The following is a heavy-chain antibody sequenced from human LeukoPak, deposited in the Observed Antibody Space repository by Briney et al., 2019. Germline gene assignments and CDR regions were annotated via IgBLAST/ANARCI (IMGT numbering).Heavy chain of an antibody. CDR2: IIGSAVTT. Sequence: GGSLRLSCGASGLTVSSYGMGWVGQAPGKGLEWVSTIIGSAVTTYYADSVKGRFTISRDDSKNTVYLQMNSLRAEDTAVYSCAKYTSGTSYRGLDQWGQGTLVTVSS. CDR1: GLTVSSYG. V-gene: IGHV3-23*01. J-gene: IGHJ4*02. D-gene: IGHD3-10*01. CDR3: AKYTSGTSYRGLDQ.